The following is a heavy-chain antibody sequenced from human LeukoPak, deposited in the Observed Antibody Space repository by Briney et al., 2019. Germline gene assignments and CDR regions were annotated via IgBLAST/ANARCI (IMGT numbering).Heavy chain of an antibody. CDR1: GYSISRGYR. CDR3: ARDLPLLY. J-gene: IGHJ4*02. Sequence: SETLSLTCTVSGYSISRGYRWGWIRQPPGKGLEWIGNIFHSGITDYNPSLRSRVTISVDTSKNQFSLKLTSVTAADTAVYYCARDLPLLYWGQGTLVTVSS. CDR2: IFHSGIT. D-gene: IGHD1-26*01. V-gene: IGHV4-38-2*02.